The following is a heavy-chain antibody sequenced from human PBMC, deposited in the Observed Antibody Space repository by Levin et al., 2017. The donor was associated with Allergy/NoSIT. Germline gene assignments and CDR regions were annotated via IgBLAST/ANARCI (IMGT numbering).Heavy chain of an antibody. J-gene: IGHJ4*02. CDR1: GFTFSNYG. CDR2: ISNDGNRK. CDR3: AKVGSSSWYGGGGWSDY. V-gene: IGHV3-30*18. Sequence: PGGSLRLSCAASGFTFSNYGMHWVRQAPGKGLEWVAVISNDGNRKNCADSVKGRFTISRDNSKNTLYLQMNSLRDEDTAVYYCAKVGSSSWYGGGGWSDYWGQGTLVTVSS. D-gene: IGHD6-13*01.